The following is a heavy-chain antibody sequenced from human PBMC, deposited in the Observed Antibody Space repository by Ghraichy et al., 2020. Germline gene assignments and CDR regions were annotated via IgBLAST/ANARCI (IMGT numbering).Heavy chain of an antibody. D-gene: IGHD1-26*01. CDR2: INNDGSYT. CDR1: GFTLRSFW. V-gene: IGHV3-74*01. Sequence: GGSLRLSCAASGFTLRSFWMHWVRQVPGKGLMWVARINNDGSYTIYADSVKGRFTISRDNAKNTLYLQMNSLRAEDTAVYYCTRDQDGMGGTMDYWGQGSRVTVSS. J-gene: IGHJ4*02. CDR3: TRDQDGMGGTMDY.